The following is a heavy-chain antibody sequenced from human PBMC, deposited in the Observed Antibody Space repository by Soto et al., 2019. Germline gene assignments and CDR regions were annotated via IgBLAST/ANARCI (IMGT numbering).Heavy chain of an antibody. CDR3: AGGRSWITMVLDWCDP. CDR2: INAGNGNT. D-gene: IGHD3-10*01. J-gene: IGHJ5*02. Sequence: ASVKVSCKASGYTFTSYAMHWVRQAPGQRLEWMGWINAGNGNTKYSQKFQGRVTIPRDTSASTAYMELSSLRSEDTAVYYWAGGRSWITMVLDWCDPWGQGTRVTVAS. CDR1: GYTFTSYA. V-gene: IGHV1-3*01.